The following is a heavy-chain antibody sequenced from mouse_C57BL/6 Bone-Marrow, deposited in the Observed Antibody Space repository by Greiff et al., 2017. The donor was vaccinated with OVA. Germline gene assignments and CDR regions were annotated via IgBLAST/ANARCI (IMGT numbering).Heavy chain of an antibody. CDR3: ARNFDYDRGYAMDY. Sequence: VNVVESGPGLVQPSQSLSITCTVSGFSLTSYGVHWVRQSPGKGLEWLGVIWSGGSTDYNAAFISRLSISKDNSKSQVFFKMNSLQADDTAIYYCARNFDYDRGYAMDYWGQGTSVTVSS. CDR1: GFSLTSYG. J-gene: IGHJ4*01. V-gene: IGHV2-2*01. D-gene: IGHD2-4*01. CDR2: IWSGGST.